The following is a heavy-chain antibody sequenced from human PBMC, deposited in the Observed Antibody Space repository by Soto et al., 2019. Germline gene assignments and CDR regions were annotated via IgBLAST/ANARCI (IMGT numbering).Heavy chain of an antibody. V-gene: IGHV4-39*01. D-gene: IGHD6-13*01. Sequence: QLQLQESGPGLVKPSETLSLTCTVSGGSISSSSYYWGWIRQPPGKGLEWIGSIYYSGSTYYNPSLKSRVTISVDTSKNQFSLKLSSVTAADTAVYYCARLDGSSSWYGGGGYFDYWGQGTLVTVSS. CDR2: IYYSGST. J-gene: IGHJ4*02. CDR3: ARLDGSSSWYGGGGYFDY. CDR1: GGSISSSSYY.